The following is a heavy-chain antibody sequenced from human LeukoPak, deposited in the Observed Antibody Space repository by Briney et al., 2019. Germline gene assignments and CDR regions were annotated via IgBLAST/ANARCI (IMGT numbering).Heavy chain of an antibody. CDR1: GFTFSNAW. Sequence: GGSLRLSCAASGFTFSNAWMSWVRQAPGKGLEWVGRIKSKTDGGTTDYAAPVKGRFTISRDDSKNTLYLQMNSLKTEDTAVYYCTTDYHGPHYDFWSGYYGLDNWFDPWGQGTLVTVSS. D-gene: IGHD3-3*01. CDR2: IKSKTDGGTT. CDR3: TTDYHGPHYDFWSGYYGLDNWFDP. V-gene: IGHV3-15*01. J-gene: IGHJ5*02.